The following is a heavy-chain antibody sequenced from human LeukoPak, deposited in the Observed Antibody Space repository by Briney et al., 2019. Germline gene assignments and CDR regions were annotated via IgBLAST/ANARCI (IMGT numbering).Heavy chain of an antibody. V-gene: IGHV4-34*01. CDR3: SRGSPDSSGYYNDWFDP. CDR1: GGSFGGYY. J-gene: IGHJ5*02. CDR2: INHSGST. Sequence: PSETLSLTCAAYGGSFGGYYWSWIRQPPGKGLEWIGEINHSGSTNYNPSLKSRVTISVDTSKNQFSLKLSSVTAADTAVYYCSRGSPDSSGYYNDWFDPWGQGTLVTVSS. D-gene: IGHD3-22*01.